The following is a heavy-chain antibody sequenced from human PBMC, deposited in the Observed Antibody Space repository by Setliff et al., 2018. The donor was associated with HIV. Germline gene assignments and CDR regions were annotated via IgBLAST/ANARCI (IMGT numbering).Heavy chain of an antibody. CDR2: IDAGNGNT. V-gene: IGHV1-3*01. D-gene: IGHD3-22*01. J-gene: IGHJ4*02. Sequence: ASVKVSCKASGYTFTTYAMHWVRQAPGQRLEWMGWIDAGNGNTKYSQKFQGRVTITRDTSASTAYLELSSLRSEDTAVYYCARMDYYDSSGYWHFDYWGQGTLVTVSS. CDR3: ARMDYYDSSGYWHFDY. CDR1: GYTFTTYA.